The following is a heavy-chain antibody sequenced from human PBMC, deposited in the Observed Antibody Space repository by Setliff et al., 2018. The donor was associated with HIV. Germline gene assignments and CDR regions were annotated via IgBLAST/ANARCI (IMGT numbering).Heavy chain of an antibody. V-gene: IGHV7-4-1*02. CDR1: GYTFTSYA. Sequence: ASVKVSCKASGYTFTSYAMHWVRQAPGQRLEWMGWINMYTANPSYAQGFTGRFVFSLDTSVSTAYLQISSLEAEDTALYYCARDRYGASFDSWGQGTLVTVSS. CDR2: INMYTANP. J-gene: IGHJ4*02. CDR3: ARDRYGASFDS. D-gene: IGHD3-16*02.